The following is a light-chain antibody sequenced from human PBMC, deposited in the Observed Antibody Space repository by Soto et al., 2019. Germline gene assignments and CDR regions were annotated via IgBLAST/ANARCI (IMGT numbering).Light chain of an antibody. V-gene: IGKV3-20*01. CDR2: GAS. Sequence: IVLTQSPGTLSLSPWERATLSCRASQSVSSSYLAWYQQKPGQAPRLLIHGASSRATGIPDRFSGSGSGTDFTLTISRLEPEDFAVYYCQQYNKWPPITFGQGTRLEIK. J-gene: IGKJ5*01. CDR1: QSVSSSY. CDR3: QQYNKWPPIT.